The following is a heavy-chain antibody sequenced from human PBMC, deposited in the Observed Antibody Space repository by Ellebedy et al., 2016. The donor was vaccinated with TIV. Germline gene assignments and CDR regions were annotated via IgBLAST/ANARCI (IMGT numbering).Heavy chain of an antibody. CDR3: ARVHWNDVPYYAMDV. V-gene: IGHV4-59*08. CDR2: IYYSGST. D-gene: IGHD1-1*01. CDR1: DGSISDYS. Sequence: SETLSLTCNVSDGSISDYSWTWIRQPPGKGLEWIGYIYYSGSTNYKPSLKSRVTISVDTSKNQFSLKLTSVTAADTAVYFCARVHWNDVPYYAMDVWGQGTTVTVSS. J-gene: IGHJ6*02.